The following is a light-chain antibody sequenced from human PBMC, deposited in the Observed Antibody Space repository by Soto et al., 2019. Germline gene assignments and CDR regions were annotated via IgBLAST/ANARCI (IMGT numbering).Light chain of an antibody. CDR1: QTISSW. J-gene: IGKJ1*01. CDR3: QHCNSYSEA. V-gene: IGKV1-5*03. Sequence: DIQMTQSPSTLSGSVGDRVTITCRPSQTISSWLAWYQQTPGKAPKLLIYKASTLKSGVPPRFSGSGSGTEFTLAICSLQPDDCATYYCQHCNSYSEAFGQGTKVDMK. CDR2: KAS.